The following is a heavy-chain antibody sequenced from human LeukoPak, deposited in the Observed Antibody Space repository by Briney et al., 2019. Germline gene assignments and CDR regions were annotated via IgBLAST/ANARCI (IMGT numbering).Heavy chain of an antibody. CDR3: ASVAAAGVWLPFDP. CDR1: GGTFSSYA. CDR2: IIPIFGTA. Sequence: GASVKVSCKASGGTFSSYAISWVRQAPGQGLEWMGGIIPIFGTANYAQKFQGRVTITADESTSTAYMELSSLRSEDTAVYYCASVAAAGVWLPFDPWGQGTLVTVSS. V-gene: IGHV1-69*13. J-gene: IGHJ5*02. D-gene: IGHD6-13*01.